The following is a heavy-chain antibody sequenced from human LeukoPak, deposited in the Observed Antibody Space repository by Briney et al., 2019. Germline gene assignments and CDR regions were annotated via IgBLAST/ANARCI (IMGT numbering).Heavy chain of an antibody. CDR2: ILNDGSQE. D-gene: IGHD3-16*01. Sequence: PGRSLRLSCAASGFTFSSYGMHWVRQAPGKGLEWVAVILNDGSQEKYADSVKGRFTISRDNSKNTLFLQMNSLRAEDTAVYYCARDDAGGENALDIWGQGTMVTVSS. V-gene: IGHV3-33*01. J-gene: IGHJ3*02. CDR1: GFTFSSYG. CDR3: ARDDAGGENALDI.